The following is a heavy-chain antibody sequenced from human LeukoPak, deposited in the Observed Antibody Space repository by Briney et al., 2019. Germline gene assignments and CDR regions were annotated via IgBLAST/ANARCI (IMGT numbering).Heavy chain of an antibody. J-gene: IGHJ4*02. Sequence: GRSLRLSCAASGFTFSSFAMHWVRQAPGKGLEYLSAIYSDGSRTYYADSVKGRFTISRDNSKNTLYFEMSSLRVEDTAVYYCVKSPGSGWPVWGQGTLLTVSS. CDR2: IYSDGSRT. CDR1: GFTFSSFA. V-gene: IGHV3-64D*06. CDR3: VKSPGSGWPV. D-gene: IGHD6-19*01.